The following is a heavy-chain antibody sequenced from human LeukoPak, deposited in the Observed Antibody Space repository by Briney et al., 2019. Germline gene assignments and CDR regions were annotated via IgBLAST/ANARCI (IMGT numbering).Heavy chain of an antibody. CDR1: GFTFGDYA. J-gene: IGHJ6*03. V-gene: IGHV3-49*04. D-gene: IGHD5-12*01. CDR3: ARTATPFRSRSGYDYYYYYMDV. Sequence: GGSLRLSCTASGFTFGDYAMSWVRQAPGKGLEWVGFIRSKAYGGTTEYAASVKGRFTISRDDSKSIAYLQMNSLKASDTAMYYCARTATPFRSRSGYDYYYYYMDVWGKGTTVTVSS. CDR2: IRSKAYGGTT.